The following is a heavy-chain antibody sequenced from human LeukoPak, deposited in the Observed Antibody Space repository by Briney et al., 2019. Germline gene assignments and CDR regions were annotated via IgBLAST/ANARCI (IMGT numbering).Heavy chain of an antibody. Sequence: PSETLSLTCTVSGGSISSYYWSWIRQPAGKGLEWIGRIYTSGSTNYNPSLKSRVTISVDTSKNQFSLKLSSVTAADTAVYYCARANRSSYYDILTGYYTDYYMDVWGKGTTVTVSS. CDR2: IYTSGST. J-gene: IGHJ6*03. V-gene: IGHV4-4*07. D-gene: IGHD3-9*01. CDR1: GGSISSYY. CDR3: ARANRSSYYDILTGYYTDYYMDV.